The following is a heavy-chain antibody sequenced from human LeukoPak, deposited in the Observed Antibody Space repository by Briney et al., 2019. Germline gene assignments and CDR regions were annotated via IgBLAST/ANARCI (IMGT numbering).Heavy chain of an antibody. CDR2: IYSSGST. V-gene: IGHV4-4*07. CDR3: ARVLGWAGFDY. CDR1: GGSLSSFY. Sequence: SETLSLTCTVSGGSLSSFYWSWFRQPAGKGLEWIGRIYSSGSTNYNPSLKSRLTMPVDTSKNRFSLRLSSVTAADTAVYYCARVLGWAGFDYWGQGTLVTVSS. D-gene: IGHD6-19*01. J-gene: IGHJ4*02.